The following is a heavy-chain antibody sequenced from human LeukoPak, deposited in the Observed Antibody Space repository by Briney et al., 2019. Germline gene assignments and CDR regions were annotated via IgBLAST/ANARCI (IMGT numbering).Heavy chain of an antibody. CDR3: AKWGDYDILTGYYDSDF. J-gene: IGHJ4*02. Sequence: PGGSLRLSCAASGFIFRNYAMSWVRQAPGKGLEGVSAITGSGDTTYYADSVKGRFTLSIDNSKNTLYVEMNPLRAEDTAVYYCAKWGDYDILTGYYDSDFWGQGALVTVSS. CDR2: ITGSGDTT. CDR1: GFIFRNYA. V-gene: IGHV3-23*01. D-gene: IGHD3-9*01.